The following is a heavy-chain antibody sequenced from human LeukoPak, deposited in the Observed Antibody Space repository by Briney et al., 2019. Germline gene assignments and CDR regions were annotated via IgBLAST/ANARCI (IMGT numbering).Heavy chain of an antibody. CDR2: ISYDGSNK. CDR1: GFTFSSYG. D-gene: IGHD2-15*01. V-gene: IGHV3-30*18. Sequence: GRSLRLSCAASGFTFSSYGMHWVRQAPGKGLEWVAVISYDGSNKYYADSVKGRFTISRDNSKNTLYLQMNSLRAEDTAVYYGAKVGWRGINYYYTTVWTSGAKGPRSPSPQ. J-gene: IGHJ6*04. CDR3: AKVGWRGINYYYTTVWTS.